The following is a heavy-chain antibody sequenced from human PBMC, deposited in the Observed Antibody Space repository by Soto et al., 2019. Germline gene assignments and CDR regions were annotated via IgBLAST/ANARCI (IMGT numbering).Heavy chain of an antibody. Sequence: ASVKVSCKASGFTFTSYAMHWVRQAPGQRLEWMGWINAGNGNTKYSQKFQGRVTITRDTSASTAYMELSSLRSEDTAVYYCARAEPLRYFDWLLFDAFDIWGQGTMVTV. CDR1: GFTFTSYA. D-gene: IGHD3-9*01. V-gene: IGHV1-3*01. CDR3: ARAEPLRYFDWLLFDAFDI. CDR2: INAGNGNT. J-gene: IGHJ3*02.